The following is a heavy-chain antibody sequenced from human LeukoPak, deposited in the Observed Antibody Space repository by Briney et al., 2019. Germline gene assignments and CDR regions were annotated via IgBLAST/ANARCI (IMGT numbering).Heavy chain of an antibody. V-gene: IGHV3-30-3*01. J-gene: IGHJ5*02. Sequence: PGGSLRLSCTASGFTFTSFAMHWVRQAPGKGPEWVSVISFHGNNEYYADSVKGRFTISRDNFKNTLYLQMNSLRAEDTALYYCARDRIGEAGDRGFFDPWGQGTLVTVSS. D-gene: IGHD6-13*01. CDR1: GFTFTSFA. CDR3: ARDRIGEAGDRGFFDP. CDR2: ISFHGNNE.